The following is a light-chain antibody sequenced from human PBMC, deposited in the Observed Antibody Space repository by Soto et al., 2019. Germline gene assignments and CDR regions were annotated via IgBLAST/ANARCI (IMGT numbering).Light chain of an antibody. J-gene: IGKJ4*01. V-gene: IGKV3-11*01. Sequence: EIVLTQSPATLSLSPGERATLSCRASQTVNSYLAWYQQRPGQAPRLLLYDASNRATGVPARFSGSGSGTDFTLTISSLEPEDFALYYCQQRSNWPLTFGGGTKVEIK. CDR3: QQRSNWPLT. CDR2: DAS. CDR1: QTVNSY.